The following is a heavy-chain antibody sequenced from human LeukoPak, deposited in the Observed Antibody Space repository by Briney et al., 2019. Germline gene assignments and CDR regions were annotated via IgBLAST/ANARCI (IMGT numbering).Heavy chain of an antibody. CDR3: ARARGTYSYAFDI. V-gene: IGHV1-46*01. D-gene: IGHD2-21*01. Sequence: ASVKVSCKAAGGTISNYVISWVRQAPGQGLEWMGIINPSGGSTSYAQKFQGRVTMTRDTSTSTVYMELSSLRSEDTAVYYCARARGTYSYAFDIWGQGTMVTVSS. CDR1: GGTISNYV. CDR2: INPSGGST. J-gene: IGHJ3*02.